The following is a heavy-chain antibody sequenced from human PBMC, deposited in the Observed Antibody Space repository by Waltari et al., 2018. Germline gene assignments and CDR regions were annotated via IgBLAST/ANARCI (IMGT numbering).Heavy chain of an antibody. CDR1: GFTGDNTH. Sequence: EVPLVESGGGLIQPGGSLRLSCGASGFTGDNTHMNWVRQAPGKGLEWVSFIYSGCNTYHADSVKGRFTISRDNSKNTLYLQMNSLRVDDTAVYFCARGCIDHRCYIEKWGQGTLVTVSS. V-gene: IGHV3-53*01. J-gene: IGHJ4*02. CDR2: IYSGCNT. D-gene: IGHD2-8*01. CDR3: ARGCIDHRCYIEK.